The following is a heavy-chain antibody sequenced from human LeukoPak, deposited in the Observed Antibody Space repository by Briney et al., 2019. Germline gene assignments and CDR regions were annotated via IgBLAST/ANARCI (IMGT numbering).Heavy chain of an antibody. Sequence: SETLSLTCTVSGGSISSSSYYWGWIRQPPGKGLEWIGRIYTSGSTNYNPSLKSRVTISVDTSKNQFSLKLSSVTAADTAVYYCARGTSVRYFDYWGQGTLVTVSS. D-gene: IGHD4-17*01. CDR2: IYTSGST. V-gene: IGHV4-39*07. J-gene: IGHJ4*02. CDR1: GGSISSSSYY. CDR3: ARGTSVRYFDY.